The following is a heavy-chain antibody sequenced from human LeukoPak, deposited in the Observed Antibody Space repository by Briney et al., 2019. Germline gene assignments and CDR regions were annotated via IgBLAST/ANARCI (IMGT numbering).Heavy chain of an antibody. Sequence: GGSLRLSCAASGFTFDDYAMHWVRQAPGEGLEWVSGISWNSGSIGYADSVKGRFTISRDNAKNSLYLQMNSLRAEDTALYYCAKDLSVGATPYYFDYWGQGTLVTVSS. J-gene: IGHJ4*02. D-gene: IGHD1-26*01. CDR3: AKDLSVGATPYYFDY. V-gene: IGHV3-9*01. CDR1: GFTFDDYA. CDR2: ISWNSGSI.